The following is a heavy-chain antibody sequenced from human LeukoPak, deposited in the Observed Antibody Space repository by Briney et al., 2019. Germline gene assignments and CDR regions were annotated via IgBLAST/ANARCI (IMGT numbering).Heavy chain of an antibody. V-gene: IGHV1-69*01. CDR3: ARVLSRNYDFSGYVNCFDP. CDR1: GGTFSSYA. D-gene: IGHD3-22*01. J-gene: IGHJ5*02. CDR2: IIPIFGTA. Sequence: ASVKVSCKASGGTFSSYAISWVRQAPGQGLEWMGGIIPIFGTANYAQKFQGRVTITADESTSTAYMELSSLRSEDTAVYYCARVLSRNYDFSGYVNCFDPWGQEPLVTVSS.